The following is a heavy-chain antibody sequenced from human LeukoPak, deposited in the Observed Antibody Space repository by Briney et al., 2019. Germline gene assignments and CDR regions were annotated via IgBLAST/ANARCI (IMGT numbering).Heavy chain of an antibody. J-gene: IGHJ4*02. Sequence: ASETLSLTCTVSGGSISNYYWSWIRQPPGKGLEWIAYIYYTGSTNYNPSLKSRVTISVDTSKNQFSLKLSSVTAADTAVYFCARGFRGDNFDYWGQGTLVTVSS. CDR3: ARGFRGDNFDY. V-gene: IGHV4-59*08. CDR2: IYYTGST. D-gene: IGHD7-27*01. CDR1: GGSISNYY.